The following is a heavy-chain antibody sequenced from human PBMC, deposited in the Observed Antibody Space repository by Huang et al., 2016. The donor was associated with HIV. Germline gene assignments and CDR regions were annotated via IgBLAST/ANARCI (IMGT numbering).Heavy chain of an antibody. J-gene: IGHJ5*02. CDR1: GGSFSGYY. CDR3: ARGRLNSNSRYNDWFDP. Sequence: QVQLQRWGAGLLKPSETLSLTWAVYGGSFSGYYWNWLRQPPGRGLELVGEINHSGSTNYNPSLQSRVTMSVDTSKNQFSLKLNSVTAADTTVYYCARGRLNSNSRYNDWFDPWGQGTLVTVSS. D-gene: IGHD6-13*01. CDR2: INHSGST. V-gene: IGHV4-34*01.